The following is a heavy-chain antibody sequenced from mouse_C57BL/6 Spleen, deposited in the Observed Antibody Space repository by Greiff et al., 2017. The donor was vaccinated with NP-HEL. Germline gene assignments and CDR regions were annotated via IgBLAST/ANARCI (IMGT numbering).Heavy chain of an antibody. V-gene: IGHV1-26*01. CDR3: DRGNEGYYSDFDC. Sequence: EVQLQQSGPELVKPGASVKISCKASGYTFTDYYMNWVKQSHGKSLEWIGDINPNNGGTSYNQKFKGKATLTVDKSSSTAYMELRSLTSEDSAVYYCDRGNEGYYSDFDCWGQGTTLTVSS. J-gene: IGHJ2*01. CDR2: INPNNGGT. D-gene: IGHD2-3*01. CDR1: GYTFTDYY.